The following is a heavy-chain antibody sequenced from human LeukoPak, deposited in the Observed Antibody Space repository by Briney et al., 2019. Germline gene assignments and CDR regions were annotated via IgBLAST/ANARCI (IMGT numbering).Heavy chain of an antibody. J-gene: IGHJ3*02. D-gene: IGHD6-13*01. CDR1: GGSISSGGYY. V-gene: IGHV4-31*11. CDR3: ARGIAAAGTLMAFDI. CDR2: IYYSGST. Sequence: PSQTLSLTCAVSGGSISSGGYYWSWIRQHPGKGLEWIGYIYYSGSTYYNPSLKSRVTISVDTSKNQFSLKLSSVTAADTAVYYCARGIAAAGTLMAFDIWGQGTMVTVSS.